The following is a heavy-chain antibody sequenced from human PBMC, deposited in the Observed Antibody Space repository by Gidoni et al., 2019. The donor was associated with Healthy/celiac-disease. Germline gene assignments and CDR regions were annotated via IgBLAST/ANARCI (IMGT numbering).Heavy chain of an antibody. D-gene: IGHD3-3*01. Sequence: QVQLVESGGGVVQPGRSLRLPCAASGFTFSSYGMHWVRQAPGKGLEWVAVISYDGSNKYYADSVKGRFTISRDNSKNTLYLQMNSLRAEDTAVYYCAKGGDFWSGYPVNPWGQGTLVTVSS. CDR2: ISYDGSNK. V-gene: IGHV3-30*18. CDR1: GFTFSSYG. CDR3: AKGGDFWSGYPVNP. J-gene: IGHJ5*02.